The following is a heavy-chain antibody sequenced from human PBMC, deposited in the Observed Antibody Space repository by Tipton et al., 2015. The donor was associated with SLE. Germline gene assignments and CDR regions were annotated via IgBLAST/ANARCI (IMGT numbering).Heavy chain of an antibody. CDR3: ARRPVPYSGSWVDAFDI. CDR1: GGSSRGYY. D-gene: IGHD6-13*01. CDR2: INHSEST. Sequence: TLSLTCAVYGGSSRGYYWSWIRQPPGKGVEWVGEINHSESTNNNPSPTSQVPISLDTSKNQFSLKLSSVTAADAAVYYCARRPVPYSGSWVDAFDIWGQGTMVPVSS. J-gene: IGHJ3*02. V-gene: IGHV4-34*01.